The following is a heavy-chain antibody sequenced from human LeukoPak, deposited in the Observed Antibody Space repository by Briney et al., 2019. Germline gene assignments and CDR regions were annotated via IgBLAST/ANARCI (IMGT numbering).Heavy chain of an antibody. D-gene: IGHD3-9*01. J-gene: IGHJ4*02. CDR3: ARDLDILTAYYSGY. CDR1: GYTFTTYG. V-gene: IGHV1-18*04. Sequence: ASVKVSCKASGYTFTTYGITWVRQDPGQGLAWMGWISAYNGNTHYAENLQGRLTMTTDASTSTAYMELRSLRSDDTAVYYCARDLDILTAYYSGYWGQGTLVTVSS. CDR2: ISAYNGNT.